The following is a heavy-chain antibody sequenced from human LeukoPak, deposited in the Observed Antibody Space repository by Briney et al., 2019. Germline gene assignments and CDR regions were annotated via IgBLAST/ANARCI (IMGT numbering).Heavy chain of an antibody. CDR1: GGSISGSSYY. J-gene: IGHJ2*01. CDR3: ARGVTMIVVVIHDWYFDL. Sequence: SETLSLTCTVSGGSISGSSYYWGWIRQPPGKGLEWIGSIYYSRSTYYNPSLKSRVTISVDTSKNQFSLKLSSLTAADTAVYYCARGVTMIVVVIHDWYFDLWGRGTLVTVSS. D-gene: IGHD3-22*01. V-gene: IGHV4-39*01. CDR2: IYYSRST.